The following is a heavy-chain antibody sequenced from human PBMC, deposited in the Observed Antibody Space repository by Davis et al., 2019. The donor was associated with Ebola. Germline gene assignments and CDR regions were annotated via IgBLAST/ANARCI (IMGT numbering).Heavy chain of an antibody. D-gene: IGHD3-9*01. CDR3: ARPFLTGYVPGDV. V-gene: IGHV4-39*01. CDR2: LHYSGSA. CDR1: GGSINSSTYY. Sequence: MPSETLSLTCTVSGGSINSSTYYWGWIRQPPGKGLEWIGSLHYSGSAFYNPSLRSRLTIALDTSKNQLSLKLYSVTAADTAVYYCARPFLTGYVPGDVWGQGTTVTVSS. J-gene: IGHJ6*02.